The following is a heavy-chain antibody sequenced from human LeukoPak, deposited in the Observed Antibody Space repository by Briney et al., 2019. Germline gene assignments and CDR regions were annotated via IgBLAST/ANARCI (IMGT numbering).Heavy chain of an antibody. CDR2: INTDGSST. J-gene: IGHJ4*02. CDR3: ARDRQLWALWDFDY. D-gene: IGHD5-18*01. V-gene: IGHV3-74*01. CDR1: GFTFSSYW. Sequence: GGSLGLSCAASGFTFSSYWMHWVRQAPGKGLVWVSRINTDGSSTSYADSVKGRFTISRDNAKNTLYLQMNSLRAEDTAVYYCARDRQLWALWDFDYWGQGTLVTVSS.